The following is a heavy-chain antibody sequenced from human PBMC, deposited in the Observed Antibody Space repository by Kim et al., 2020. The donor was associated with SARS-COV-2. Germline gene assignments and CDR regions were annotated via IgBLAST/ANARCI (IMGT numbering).Heavy chain of an antibody. D-gene: IGHD3-16*01. J-gene: IGHJ6*02. CDR3: ARVFRGMDG. Sequence: SETLCLTCTVSGGSISPYYWTWIRQPPGKGLEWIGYIYYSGSTNYNPSLESRVTISVDTSKKQFSLKLTSVTAADTAVYYCARVFRGMDGWGQGTTVTVSS. CDR2: IYYSGST. V-gene: IGHV4-59*01. CDR1: GGSISPYY.